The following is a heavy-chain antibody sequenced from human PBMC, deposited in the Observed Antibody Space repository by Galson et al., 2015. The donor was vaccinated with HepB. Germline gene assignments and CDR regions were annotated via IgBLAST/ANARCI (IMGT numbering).Heavy chain of an antibody. D-gene: IGHD5-12*01. CDR3: ARDQGSYDFSYYGMDV. CDR1: GFAFSSYA. J-gene: IGHJ6*02. Sequence: SLRLSCAASGFAFSSYAMHWVREAPGKGLEWVAGTAYNGNREYYGDSVRGRFTIARDNSKNTLYLEIKSLRAEDTAVYYWARDQGSYDFSYYGMDVWGQGTTVSVSS. V-gene: IGHV3-30*03. CDR2: TAYNGNRE.